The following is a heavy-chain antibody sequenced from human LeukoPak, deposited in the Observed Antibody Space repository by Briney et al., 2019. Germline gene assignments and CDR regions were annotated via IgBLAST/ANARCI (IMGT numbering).Heavy chain of an antibody. Sequence: PGGSLRLSCAASGFSVSGYEMNWVRQAPGKGLEWVSYISSSGSTIYYADSVKGRFTMSRDNAKNSLYLQMNSLRAEDTAVYYCARGVAAAADNWFDPWGQGTLVTVSS. J-gene: IGHJ5*02. CDR3: ARGVAAAADNWFDP. V-gene: IGHV3-48*03. CDR1: GFSVSGYE. D-gene: IGHD6-13*01. CDR2: ISSSGSTI.